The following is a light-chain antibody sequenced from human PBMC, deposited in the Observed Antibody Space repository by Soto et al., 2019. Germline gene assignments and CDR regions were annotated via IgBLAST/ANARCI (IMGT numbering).Light chain of an antibody. CDR2: EAT. CDR3: ISYKTDDTLL. V-gene: IGLV2-14*01. Sequence: QSVLTQPPSVSGSPGQSITVSCTGTSSDIGASNFVSWYQHLPGRAPKVIIFEATNRPSGVSNRFSGSKSGITASLTISGVQADDEAESFCISYKTDDTLLFGTGTKVTAL. CDR1: SSDIGASNF. J-gene: IGLJ1*01.